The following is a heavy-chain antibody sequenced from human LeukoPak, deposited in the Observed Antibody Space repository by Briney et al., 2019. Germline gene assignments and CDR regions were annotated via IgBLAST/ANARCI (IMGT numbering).Heavy chain of an antibody. CDR1: GFTFSDYY. CDR3: ARDAKGAKQPTNFDY. D-gene: IGHD6-13*01. V-gene: IGHV3-11*01. J-gene: IGHJ4*02. CDR2: ISSSGSTI. Sequence: GALRLSCAASGFTFSDYYMSWIRQAPGKGLEWVSYISSSGSTIYYADSVKGRFTISRDNAKNSLYLQMNSLRAEDTAVYYCARDAKGAKQPTNFDYWGQGTLVTVSS.